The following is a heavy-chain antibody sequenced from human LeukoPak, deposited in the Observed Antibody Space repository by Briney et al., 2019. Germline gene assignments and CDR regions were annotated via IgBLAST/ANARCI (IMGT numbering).Heavy chain of an antibody. J-gene: IGHJ3*02. CDR2: INHSGST. D-gene: IGHD5-12*01. CDR3: ARRWLRNDGDAFDI. CDR1: GFTFSDCV. V-gene: IGHV4-34*01. Sequence: GSLRLSCAASGFTFSDCVMSWVRQAPGKGLEWIGEINHSGSTNYNPSLKSRVTISVDTSKNQFSLKLSSVTAADTAVYYCARRWLRNDGDAFDIWGQGTMVTVSS.